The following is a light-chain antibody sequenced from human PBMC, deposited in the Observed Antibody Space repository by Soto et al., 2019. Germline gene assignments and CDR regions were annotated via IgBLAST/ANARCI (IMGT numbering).Light chain of an antibody. CDR2: YDD. J-gene: IGLJ2*01. CDR3: AAWDDSLSGVV. CDR1: TPNIRNNA. Sequence: QSVLTQPPSVSGAPGQTVTISCSGTTPNIRNNAVNWYQHLPGKAPKLLVYYDDLLPSGLSGRFSGDKSGTSASLAINGLQFEDEADYYCAAWDDSLSGVVFGGGTKVAVL. V-gene: IGLV1-36*01.